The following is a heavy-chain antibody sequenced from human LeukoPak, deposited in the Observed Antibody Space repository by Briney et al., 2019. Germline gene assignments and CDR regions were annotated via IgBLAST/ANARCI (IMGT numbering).Heavy chain of an antibody. CDR2: ISGSGGST. J-gene: IGHJ6*02. Sequence: PGGSLRLSCAASGFTFSSYAMSWVRQAPGKGLEWVSAISGSGGSTYYADSVKGRFTISRDTAKNSLYLQINSLRDEDTAVYYCARASSGYGSYYYFYGMDVWGQGTTVTVSS. V-gene: IGHV3-23*01. D-gene: IGHD3-22*01. CDR3: ARASSGYGSYYYFYGMDV. CDR1: GFTFSSYA.